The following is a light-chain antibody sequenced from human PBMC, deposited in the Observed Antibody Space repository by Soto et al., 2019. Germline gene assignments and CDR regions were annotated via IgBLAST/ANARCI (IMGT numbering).Light chain of an antibody. V-gene: IGLV1-44*01. Sequence: QSVLTQPPSASGTPGQRVTISSSGSSSNIGSNTVNWYQQLPGTAPKLLIYSNNQRPSGVPVRFSGSKSGTSASLAISGLQSEDEADYYCAAWDDSLNGWVFGGGTKVTVL. CDR1: SSNIGSNT. CDR2: SNN. J-gene: IGLJ3*02. CDR3: AAWDDSLNGWV.